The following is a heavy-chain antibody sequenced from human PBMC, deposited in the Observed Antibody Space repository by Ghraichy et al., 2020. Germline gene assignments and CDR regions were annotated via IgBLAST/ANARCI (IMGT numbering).Heavy chain of an antibody. J-gene: IGHJ4*02. V-gene: IGHV4-34*01. CDR3: ARRRRSSTSVTTRFFDS. D-gene: IGHD4-17*01. CDR1: GGSFSDYY. CDR2: INHSERT. Sequence: SQTLSLTCAVYGGSFSDYYWTWIRQSPGKGLEWIGDINHSERTFYNSSLKSRVIISLDISKNQFSLKLSSVTAADTAVYYCARRRRSSTSVTTRFFDSWGQGDLVTVSS.